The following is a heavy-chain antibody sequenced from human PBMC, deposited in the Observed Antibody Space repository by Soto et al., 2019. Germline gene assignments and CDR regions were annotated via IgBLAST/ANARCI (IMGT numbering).Heavy chain of an antibody. V-gene: IGHV4-31*03. J-gene: IGHJ5*02. CDR2: IYNSGST. CDR1: GGYISSGGYY. CDR3: ARDLAP. Sequence: QVQLQESRPGLVKSSQTLSVTCTVSGGYISSGGYYWSWIRQHPGKGLEWIGYIYNSGSTYYNPSLKSRLTITADTSKNQFSLKLSSVTAADTAVYYCARDLAPWGQGTLVTVSS.